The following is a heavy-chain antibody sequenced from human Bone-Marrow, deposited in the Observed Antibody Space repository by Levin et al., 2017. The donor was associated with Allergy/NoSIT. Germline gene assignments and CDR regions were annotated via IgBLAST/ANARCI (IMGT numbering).Heavy chain of an antibody. D-gene: IGHD6-25*01. CDR3: ATGAAPPL. J-gene: IGHJ4*02. V-gene: IGHV3-15*01. CDR1: GLTFTNAW. CDR2: IKSKTDGGTI. Sequence: SCSASGLTFTNAWMSWVRQAPGKGLEWVGRIKSKTDGGTIDYAAPVKGRFTISRDDSKNTVYLQMNSLITEDTAVYYCATGAAPPLWGQGTLVTVSS.